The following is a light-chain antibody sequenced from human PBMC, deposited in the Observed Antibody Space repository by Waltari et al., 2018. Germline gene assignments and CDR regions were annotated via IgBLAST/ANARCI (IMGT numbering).Light chain of an antibody. CDR3: QHNYGTPHS. CDR2: KAS. CDR1: ENVNNY. Sequence: DIQMTQSPSSLSASVGDRVTINCRASENVNNYLNWYQQKPGKAPKLLIYKASTLQSGVPSRFSGSGSGTDYTFTISSLQSEDVATYYCQHNYGTPHSFGQGTKVEIK. V-gene: IGKV1-39*01. J-gene: IGKJ2*03.